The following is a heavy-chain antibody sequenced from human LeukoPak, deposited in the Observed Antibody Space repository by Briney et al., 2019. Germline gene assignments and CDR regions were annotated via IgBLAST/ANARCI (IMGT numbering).Heavy chain of an antibody. CDR3: AKVAKYYYGPETYFFFEH. Sequence: PSETLSLTCTVSDTSINTYYWSWLRQPAGKGLEWIGHIYATGTTNYNPSLNSRVTMSIDTSKNQFSLNLRSVTAADTAVYYCAKVAKYYYGPETYFFFEHWGQGTLVTVSS. CDR1: DTSINTYY. V-gene: IGHV4-4*07. CDR2: IYATGTT. J-gene: IGHJ4*02. D-gene: IGHD3-10*01.